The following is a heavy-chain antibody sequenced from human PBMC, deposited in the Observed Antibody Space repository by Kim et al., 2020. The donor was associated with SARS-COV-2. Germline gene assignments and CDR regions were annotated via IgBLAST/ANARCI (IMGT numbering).Heavy chain of an antibody. CDR3: ARVGGIFFEFGTVDY. V-gene: IGHV4-30-4*01. CDR2: IYYSGST. J-gene: IGHJ4*02. CDR1: GGSISSGDYY. D-gene: IGHD3-16*01. Sequence: SETLSLTCTVSGGSISSGDYYWSWIRQPPGKGLEWIGYIYYSGSTYYNPSLKSRVTISVDTSKNQFSLKLSSVTAADTAVYYCARVGGIFFEFGTVDYWGQGTLVTVSS.